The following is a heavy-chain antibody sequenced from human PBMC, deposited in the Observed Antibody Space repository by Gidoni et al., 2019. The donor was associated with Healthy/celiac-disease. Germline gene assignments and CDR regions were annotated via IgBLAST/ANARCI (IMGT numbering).Heavy chain of an antibody. J-gene: IGHJ6*02. Sequence: EVQLLESGGGLVQPGGSLRLSCAASGFTFSSYAMSWVRQAPGKGLEWVSAISGSGGSTYYADSVQGRFTISRDNSKNTLYLQMNSLRAEDTAVYYCAKVTKGSSSIYYYYYGMDVWGQGTTVTVSS. CDR1: GFTFSSYA. CDR2: ISGSGGST. V-gene: IGHV3-23*01. D-gene: IGHD6-13*01. CDR3: AKVTKGSSSIYYYYYGMDV.